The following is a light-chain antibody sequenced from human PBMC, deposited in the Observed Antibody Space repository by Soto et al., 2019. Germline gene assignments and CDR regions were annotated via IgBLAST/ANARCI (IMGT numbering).Light chain of an antibody. V-gene: IGLV2-23*02. Sequence: QSALTQPASVSGSPGQSITISCTGTSSDVGSYNLVSWYQQHPGKAPKLMIYEVSKRPSGVSNRFSGSKSGNTASLTISGLRAEDEADYYCCSYACSSTLVFGGGTKLTVL. CDR3: CSYACSSTLV. CDR2: EVS. J-gene: IGLJ2*01. CDR1: SSDVGSYNL.